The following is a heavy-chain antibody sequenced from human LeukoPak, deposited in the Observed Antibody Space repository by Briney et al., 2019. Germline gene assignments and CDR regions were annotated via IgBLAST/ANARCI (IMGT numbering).Heavy chain of an antibody. CDR1: GFTFSSYG. CDR2: ISYDGSNK. V-gene: IGHV3-30*18. CDR3: AKGNSIAARSYFDY. D-gene: IGHD6-6*01. Sequence: GRSLRLSCAASGFTFSSYGMHWVRQAPGKGLEWMAVISYDGSNKYYADSVKGRFTISRDNSKNTLYLQMNSLRAEDTAVYYCAKGNSIAARSYFDYWGQGTLVTVSS. J-gene: IGHJ4*02.